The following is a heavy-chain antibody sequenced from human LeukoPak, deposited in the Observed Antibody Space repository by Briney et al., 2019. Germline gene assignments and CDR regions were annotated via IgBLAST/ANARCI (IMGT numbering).Heavy chain of an antibody. CDR3: ARGRPHGNDY. D-gene: IGHD4-23*01. CDR1: GFTFSSCA. J-gene: IGHJ4*02. CDR2: ISYDGNNK. V-gene: IGHV3-30-3*01. Sequence: PGGPLRLSCAASGFTFSSCAMHWVRQAPGKGLEWVAVISYDGNNKYYADSVKRRFIISRDYSKNTLYLQMNSLRVEDTAVYYCARGRPHGNDYWGQGTLVTVSS.